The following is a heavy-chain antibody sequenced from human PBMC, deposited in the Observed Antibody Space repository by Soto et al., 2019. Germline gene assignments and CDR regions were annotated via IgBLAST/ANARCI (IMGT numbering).Heavy chain of an antibody. J-gene: IGHJ4*02. CDR3: AKENSLYCSSTSCYLDY. V-gene: IGHV3-23*01. CDR2: ISGGGHNT. Sequence: EVQLLESGGGLVQPGGSLRLSCAASGFAFSSYAMSWVRQAPGKGLEWVSAISGGGHNTFYADSVKGRFTISRYNSENTLYLQMSSRRAEDTAAYFCAKENSLYCSSTSCYLDYWGPGTLVTVSS. CDR1: GFAFSSYA. D-gene: IGHD2-2*01.